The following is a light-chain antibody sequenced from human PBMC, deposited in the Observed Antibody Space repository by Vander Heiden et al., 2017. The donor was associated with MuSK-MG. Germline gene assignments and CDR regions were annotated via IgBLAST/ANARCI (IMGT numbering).Light chain of an antibody. CDR1: SSDVGGYNY. J-gene: IGLJ3*02. CDR2: DVS. V-gene: IGLV2-14*01. CDR3: SSYTSSSTPKV. Sequence: QSALTQPASVSGSPGQSITISCPGTSSDVGGYNYVSWYQQHPGKAPKLMIYDVSNRPSGVSNRFSGSKSGNTASLTISGLQAEDEADYYCSSYTSSSTPKVFGGGTKLTVL.